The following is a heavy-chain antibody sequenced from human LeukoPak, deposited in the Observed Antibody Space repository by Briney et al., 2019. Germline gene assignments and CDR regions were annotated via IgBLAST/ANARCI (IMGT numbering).Heavy chain of an antibody. Sequence: SETLSLTCTVSGGSISNYYWNWIRQPAGKGLEWIGRLYTSGSTYYNPSLKSRVTISVDTSKNQFSLKLSSVTAADTAVYYCARTYSSSHYGMDVWGQGTTVTVSS. V-gene: IGHV4-4*07. CDR3: ARTYSSSHYGMDV. D-gene: IGHD6-6*01. CDR1: GGSISNYY. J-gene: IGHJ6*02. CDR2: LYTSGST.